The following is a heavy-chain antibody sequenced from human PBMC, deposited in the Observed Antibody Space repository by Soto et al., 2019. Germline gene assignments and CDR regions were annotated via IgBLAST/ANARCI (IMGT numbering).Heavy chain of an antibody. V-gene: IGHV1-18*01. Sequence: QVQLVQSGAEVKKPGASVKVSCKASGYTFTSYGISWVRQAPGQGLEWMGWISAYNGNTKYAQKLQGRVTMTTDTPTSTAYMEVRRLRSADTAVYYCARDLAVGLVDYWGQGTLVTVSS. CDR1: GYTFTSYG. CDR2: ISAYNGNT. J-gene: IGHJ4*02. D-gene: IGHD6-19*01. CDR3: ARDLAVGLVDY.